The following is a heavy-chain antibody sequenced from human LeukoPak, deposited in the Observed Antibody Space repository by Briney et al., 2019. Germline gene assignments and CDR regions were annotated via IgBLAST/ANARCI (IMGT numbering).Heavy chain of an antibody. CDR3: ARDAVVIDAFDI. CDR1: GGSISSGSYY. J-gene: IGHJ3*02. V-gene: IGHV4-61*02. CDR2: IYTSGST. D-gene: IGHD3-22*01. Sequence: KSSQTLSLTRTVSGGSISSGSYYWSWIRQPAGKGLEWIGRIYTSGSTNYNPSLKSRVTISVGTSRNQFSLKLSSVTAADTAVYYCARDAVVIDAFDIWGQGTMVTVSS.